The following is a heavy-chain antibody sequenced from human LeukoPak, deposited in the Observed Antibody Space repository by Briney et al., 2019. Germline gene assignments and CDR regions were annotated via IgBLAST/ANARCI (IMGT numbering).Heavy chain of an antibody. V-gene: IGHV3-23*01. Sequence: PGGSLRLSCAASGFTFSSYAMSWVRQAPGKGLEWVSAISGSGGSTYYADSVRGRFTISRDNAKNSLYLQMNSLRAEDTAVYYCARAQAQYSSSNPGSWGQGTLVTVSS. CDR2: ISGSGGST. J-gene: IGHJ4*02. CDR3: ARAQAQYSSSNPGS. D-gene: IGHD6-6*01. CDR1: GFTFSSYA.